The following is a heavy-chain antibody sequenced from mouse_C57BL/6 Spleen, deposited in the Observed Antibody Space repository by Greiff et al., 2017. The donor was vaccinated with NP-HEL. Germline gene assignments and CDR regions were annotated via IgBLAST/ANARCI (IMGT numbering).Heavy chain of an antibody. CDR1: GFTFSDYG. CDR2: ISSGSSTI. V-gene: IGHV5-17*01. Sequence: EVMLVESGGGLVKPGGSLKLSCAASGFTFSDYGMHWVRQAPEKGLEWVAYISSGSSTIYYADTVKGRFTISRDNAKNTLFLQMTSLRSEDTAMYYCARITTLRYFDVWGTGTTVTVSS. D-gene: IGHD1-1*01. CDR3: ARITTLRYFDV. J-gene: IGHJ1*03.